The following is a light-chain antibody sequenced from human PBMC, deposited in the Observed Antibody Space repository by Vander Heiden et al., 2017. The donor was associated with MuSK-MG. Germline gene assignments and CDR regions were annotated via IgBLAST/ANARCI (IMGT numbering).Light chain of an antibody. Sequence: DIQMTQSPSTLSASVGDRVTITCRASQSISSWLAWYQQKPGKAPKLLIYDASSLESGVPSRFSGSASGTEFTLTISILHPDDFATYYCQRYNTYSNTFGQGTKVXIK. V-gene: IGKV1-5*01. CDR2: DAS. CDR1: QSISSW. CDR3: QRYNTYSNT. J-gene: IGKJ1*01.